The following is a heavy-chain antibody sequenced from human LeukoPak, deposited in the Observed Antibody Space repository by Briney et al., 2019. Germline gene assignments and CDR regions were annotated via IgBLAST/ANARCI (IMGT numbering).Heavy chain of an antibody. Sequence: GGSLRLSCAASGFTFSSYGMHWVRQAPGKGLEWVSSISSSSSYIYYADSVKGRFTISRDNAKNSLYLQMNSLRAEDTAVYYCARDKRGDFDAFDIWGQGTMVTVSS. CDR3: ARDKRGDFDAFDI. CDR2: ISSSSSYI. CDR1: GFTFSSYG. D-gene: IGHD2-21*02. V-gene: IGHV3-21*01. J-gene: IGHJ3*02.